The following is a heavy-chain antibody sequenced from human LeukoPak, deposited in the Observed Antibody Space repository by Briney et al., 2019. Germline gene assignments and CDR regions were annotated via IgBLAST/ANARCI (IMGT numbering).Heavy chain of an antibody. V-gene: IGHV4-39*07. CDR2: IYYSGTT. D-gene: IGHD3-22*01. Sequence: PSETLSLTCTVSGGSISSSSYYWGWIRQPPGKGLEWIGSIYYSGTTYNNPSLKSRVTISVDTSKNQFSLKLSSVTAADTAVYYCARQGDYYDSSGYLWGQGTLVTVSS. J-gene: IGHJ5*02. CDR1: GGSISSSSYY. CDR3: ARQGDYYDSSGYL.